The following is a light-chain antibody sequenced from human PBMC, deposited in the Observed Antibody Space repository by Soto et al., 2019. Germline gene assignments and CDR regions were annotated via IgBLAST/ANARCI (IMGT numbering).Light chain of an antibody. J-gene: IGKJ4*01. CDR2: DAS. CDR3: QQRRNWPLT. V-gene: IGKV3-11*01. CDR1: QSVSSY. Sequence: EIVLTQSPATLSLSPGERATLSCRASQSVSSYLAWYQQKPGQAPRLLIDDASNRATGVPARFSGSGSGTDFTLTISSLETEDFAVYYCQQRRNWPLTFGGGTKVEIK.